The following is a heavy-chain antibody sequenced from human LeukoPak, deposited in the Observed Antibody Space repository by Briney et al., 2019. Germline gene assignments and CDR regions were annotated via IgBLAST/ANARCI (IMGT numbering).Heavy chain of an antibody. J-gene: IGHJ4*02. CDR1: GFTFGSYW. CDR3: ARDDSTGYLYLDY. Sequence: GGSLSLSCAASGFTFGSYWMSWVRQAPGKGLEWVANTKEDGSETYYVDSVKGRFTISRDNAKNALYLQMNSLRGEDTAVYYCARDDSTGYLYLDYWGQGSLVTVSS. CDR2: TKEDGSET. V-gene: IGHV3-7*01. D-gene: IGHD3-22*01.